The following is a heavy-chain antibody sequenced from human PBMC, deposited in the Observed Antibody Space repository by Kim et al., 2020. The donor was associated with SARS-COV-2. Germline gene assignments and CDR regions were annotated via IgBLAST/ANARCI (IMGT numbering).Heavy chain of an antibody. Sequence: SVKVSCKASGFTFTSSAVQWVRQARGQRLEWIGWIVVGSGNTNYAQKFQERVTITRDMSTSTAYMELSSLRSEDTAVYYCAADRGVNYDILTGYYPWYYWGQGTLVTVSS. J-gene: IGHJ4*02. D-gene: IGHD3-9*01. V-gene: IGHV1-58*01. CDR3: AADRGVNYDILTGYYPWYY. CDR1: GFTFTSSA. CDR2: IVVGSGNT.